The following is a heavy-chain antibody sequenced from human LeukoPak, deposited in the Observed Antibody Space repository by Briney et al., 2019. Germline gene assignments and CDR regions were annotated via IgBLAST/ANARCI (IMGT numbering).Heavy chain of an antibody. V-gene: IGHV3-73*01. D-gene: IGHD3-10*01. Sequence: GGSLKLSCAASGFTFSGSAMHWVCQASGKGLEWVGRIRSKANSYATAYAASVKGRFTISRDDSKNTAYLQMNSLKTEDTAVYYCTRSDAYYYGSGTPWEAYYYYGMDVWGQGTTVTVSS. J-gene: IGHJ6*02. CDR1: GFTFSGSA. CDR3: TRSDAYYYGSGTPWEAYYYYGMDV. CDR2: IRSKANSYAT.